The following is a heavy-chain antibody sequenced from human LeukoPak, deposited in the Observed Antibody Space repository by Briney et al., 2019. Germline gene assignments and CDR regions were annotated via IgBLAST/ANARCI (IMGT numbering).Heavy chain of an antibody. CDR2: IYYSGST. CDR3: ARLGYSYGRWGAFDI. D-gene: IGHD5-18*01. CDR1: GFTFSSYW. V-gene: IGHV4-59*08. Sequence: GSLRLSCAASGFTFSSYWMSWVRQAPGKGLEWIGYIYYSGSTNYNPSLKSRVTISVDTSKNQFSLKLSSVTAADTAVYYCARLGYSYGRWGAFDIWGQGTMVTVSS. J-gene: IGHJ3*02.